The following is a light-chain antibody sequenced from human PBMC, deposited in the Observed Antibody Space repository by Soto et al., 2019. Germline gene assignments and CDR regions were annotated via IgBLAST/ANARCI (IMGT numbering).Light chain of an antibody. CDR2: DAS. CDR3: QQRSNWPS. Sequence: EIVLTQSPATFSLSXGERATLPFRASQSVSSYLAWYQQKPGQAPRLLIYDASNRATGIPARFSGSGSGTDFTLTISSLEPEDFAVYYCQQRSNWPSFGQGTRLEI. V-gene: IGKV3-11*01. CDR1: QSVSSY. J-gene: IGKJ5*01.